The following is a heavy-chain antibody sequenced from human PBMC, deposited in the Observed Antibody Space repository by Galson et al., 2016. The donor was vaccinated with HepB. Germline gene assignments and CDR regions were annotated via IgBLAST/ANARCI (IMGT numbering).Heavy chain of an antibody. V-gene: IGHV3-74*01. CDR3: VNLGTTRT. CDR1: GFSFTTYY. CDR2: INSDGSTT. J-gene: IGHJ5*02. Sequence: SLRLSCAASGFSFTTYYMDWVRQAPGKGLVWVSRINSDGSTTHYADSVKGRFTISRDNAKNTLYLQMNNLRAEDTAVYYCVNLGTTRTWGQGTQVTVSS. D-gene: IGHD1-26*01.